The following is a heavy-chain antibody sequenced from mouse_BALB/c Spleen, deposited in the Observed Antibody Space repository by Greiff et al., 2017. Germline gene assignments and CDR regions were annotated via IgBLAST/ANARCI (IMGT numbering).Heavy chain of an antibody. CDR3: AREGGRYDVGDWFAY. CDR2: IWGGGST. J-gene: IGHJ3*01. Sequence: VHLVESGPGLVAPSQSLSITCTVSGFSLSRYSVHWVRQPPGKGLEWLGMIWGGGSTDYNSALKSRLSISKDNSKSQVFLKMNSLQTDDTAMYYCAREGGRYDVGDWFAYWGQGTLVTVSA. CDR1: GFSLSRYS. V-gene: IGHV2-6-4*01. D-gene: IGHD2-14*01.